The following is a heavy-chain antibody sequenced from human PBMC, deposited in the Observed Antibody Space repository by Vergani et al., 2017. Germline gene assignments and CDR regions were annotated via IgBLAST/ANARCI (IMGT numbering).Heavy chain of an antibody. V-gene: IGHV4-59*01. CDR1: GGSLSGYH. CDR2: VEDSGYF. CDR3: ARSIVSRNPPDCFDN. D-gene: IGHD1-14*01. Sequence: QVQLQESGPGLVRPSETLSLTCTVPGGSLSGYHWNWIRQTPGEGLEWIGYVEDSGYFNYNPSLKTPVSMSSDTSNNQFSLMLSSVTVADTAVYYCARSIVSRNPPDCFDNWGQGTLVTVSS. J-gene: IGHJ4*02.